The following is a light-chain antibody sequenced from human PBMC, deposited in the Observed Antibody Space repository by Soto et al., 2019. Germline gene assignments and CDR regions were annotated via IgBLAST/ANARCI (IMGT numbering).Light chain of an antibody. CDR3: QQRSNWPHT. Sequence: EIVLTQSPATLSLSPGEGATLSCRASQSVSSYLAWYQQKPGQAPRLLIYDASNRATGIPARFSGSGSGTDFTLTINSLEPEDFVVYYCQQRSNWPHTFGQGTKLEIK. CDR2: DAS. CDR1: QSVSSY. V-gene: IGKV3-11*01. J-gene: IGKJ2*01.